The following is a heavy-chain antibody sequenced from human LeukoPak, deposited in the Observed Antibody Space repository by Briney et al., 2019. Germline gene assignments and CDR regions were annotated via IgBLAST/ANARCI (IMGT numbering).Heavy chain of an antibody. V-gene: IGHV3-21*01. D-gene: IGHD2-15*01. J-gene: IGHJ6*02. CDR2: ISSSSSYI. CDR3: ARDTQPYSHYYYYGMDV. Sequence: GGSLRLSCAASGFTFSSYSMNWVRQAPGKGLEWVSSISSSSSYIYYADSVKGRFTISRDNAKNSLYLQMNSLRAEDTAVYYCARDTQPYSHYYYYGMDVWGQGITVTVSS. CDR1: GFTFSSYS.